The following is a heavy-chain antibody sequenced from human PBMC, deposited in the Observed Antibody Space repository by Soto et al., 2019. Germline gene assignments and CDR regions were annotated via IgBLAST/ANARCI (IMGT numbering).Heavy chain of an antibody. CDR3: ARDQGNARLNYYSYYGMDV. V-gene: IGHV3-11*01. J-gene: IGHJ6*02. D-gene: IGHD4-4*01. CDR1: GFTFSDYY. CDR2: ISSSGSTI. Sequence: GGSLRLSCAASGFTFSDYYMSWIRQAPGKGLEWVSYISSSGSTIYYADSVKGRFTISRDNAKNSLYLQMNSLRAEDTAVYYCARDQGNARLNYYSYYGMDVWGQGTTVTVSS.